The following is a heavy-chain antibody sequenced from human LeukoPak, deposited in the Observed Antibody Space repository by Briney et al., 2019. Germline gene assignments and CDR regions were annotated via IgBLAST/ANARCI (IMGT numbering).Heavy chain of an antibody. V-gene: IGHV4-59*01. CDR1: GGSISSYY. D-gene: IGHD1-14*01. Sequence: SETLSLTCAVSGGSISSYYWNWIRQPPGKGLEWIGCIYSSGTTNNPSLKSRVTISGDKSKNQFSLKLSSVTAADTAVYYCAREGRISAGGIYYFDYWGQGTLVTVSS. CDR2: IYSSGTT. CDR3: AREGRISAGGIYYFDY. J-gene: IGHJ4*02.